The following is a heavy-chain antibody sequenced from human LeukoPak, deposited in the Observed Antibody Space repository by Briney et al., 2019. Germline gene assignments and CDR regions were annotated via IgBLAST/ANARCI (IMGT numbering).Heavy chain of an antibody. J-gene: IGHJ4*02. D-gene: IGHD3-10*01. CDR3: ARGGFSGAYDY. CDR2: ISSSSSYI. Sequence: GGSLRLSCAASGFKFSSYSMNWVRQDPGKGLEWVSSISSSSSYIYYADSVKGRFTISRDNAKSSLFLQMNSLRAEDTAVYYCARGGFSGAYDYWGQGMLVTVSS. V-gene: IGHV3-21*01. CDR1: GFKFSSYS.